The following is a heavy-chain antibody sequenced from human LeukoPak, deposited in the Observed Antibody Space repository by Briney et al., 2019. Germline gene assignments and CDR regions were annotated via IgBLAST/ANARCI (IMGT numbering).Heavy chain of an antibody. Sequence: GGSLRLSCAASGFTFSSYDIHWVRQATGKGLEWVSAIGTAGDTYYPGSVKGRFTISRENAKNSLYLQMNSLRAGDTAVYYCARGYCSGGSCYGLGYYYYYGMDVWGQGTTVTVSS. CDR3: ARGYCSGGSCYGLGYYYYYGMDV. J-gene: IGHJ6*02. CDR1: GFTFSSYD. V-gene: IGHV3-13*01. CDR2: IGTAGDT. D-gene: IGHD2-15*01.